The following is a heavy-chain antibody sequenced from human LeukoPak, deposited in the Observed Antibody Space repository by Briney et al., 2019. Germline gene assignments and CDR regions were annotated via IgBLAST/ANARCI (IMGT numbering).Heavy chain of an antibody. CDR2: ITSDGSST. J-gene: IGHJ4*02. CDR1: GFTFSNYL. CDR3: VSLGYCSTSSWQP. D-gene: IGHD2-2*01. V-gene: IGHV3-74*01. Sequence: PGGSLRLSCAASGFTFSNYLMHWVRQAPGKGLVWVSRITSDGSSTHYADSVKGRFTISRDNAKNTLYLQMNSLTAEDTAVYYCVSLGYCSTSSWQPWGQGTLVTVSS.